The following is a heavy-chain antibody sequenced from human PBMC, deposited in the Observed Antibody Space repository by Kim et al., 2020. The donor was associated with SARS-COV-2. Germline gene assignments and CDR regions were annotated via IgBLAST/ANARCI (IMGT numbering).Heavy chain of an antibody. CDR3: ARDRGIAVAETTNGMDV. J-gene: IGHJ6*02. Sequence: VTGRFTISRDNSKNTLYRQMNSLRAEDTAVYYCARDRGIAVAETTNGMDVWGQGTTVTVSS. V-gene: IGHV3-30*01. D-gene: IGHD6-19*01.